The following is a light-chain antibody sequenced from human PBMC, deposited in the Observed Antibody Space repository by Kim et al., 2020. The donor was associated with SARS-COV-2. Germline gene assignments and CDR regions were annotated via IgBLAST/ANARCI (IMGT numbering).Light chain of an antibody. J-gene: IGKJ2*01. Sequence: QAATVGDRVTITCRASQRISRWLAWYQQKPGKAPKLLIYKASSLESGVPARVSGSGSGTEFTLTISSLQPDDFATYYCKQYISVYTFGQGTKLEI. CDR2: KAS. CDR3: KQYISVYT. V-gene: IGKV1-5*03. CDR1: QRISRW.